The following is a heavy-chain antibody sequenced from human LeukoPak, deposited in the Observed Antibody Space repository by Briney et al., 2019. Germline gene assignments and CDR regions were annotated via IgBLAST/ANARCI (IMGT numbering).Heavy chain of an antibody. J-gene: IGHJ4*02. Sequence: PRGSLRLSCAASGFTSSGYWMHWLPHAPGKGLVWVSRINTDGTSRTYADSVKGRFTISRDNAKNTLYLQMNSLGAEDKAVYFCARGGGPFDYWGRGTLVTVSS. D-gene: IGHD3-16*01. CDR3: ARGGGPFDY. V-gene: IGHV3-74*01. CDR1: GFTSSGYW. CDR2: INTDGTSR.